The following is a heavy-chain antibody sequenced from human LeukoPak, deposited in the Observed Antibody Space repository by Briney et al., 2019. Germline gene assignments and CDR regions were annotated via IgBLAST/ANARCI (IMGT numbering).Heavy chain of an antibody. Sequence: GGSLRLSCAASGFTFSSYSMNWVRQAPGKGLEWVSYISSSSSTIYYADSVKGRFTISRDNATNSLYLQMNSLRAEDTAVYYCARDVGGSSGRYDAFDIWGQGTMVTVSS. CDR3: ARDVGGSSGRYDAFDI. CDR2: ISSSSSTI. CDR1: GFTFSSYS. J-gene: IGHJ3*02. V-gene: IGHV3-48*01. D-gene: IGHD3-22*01.